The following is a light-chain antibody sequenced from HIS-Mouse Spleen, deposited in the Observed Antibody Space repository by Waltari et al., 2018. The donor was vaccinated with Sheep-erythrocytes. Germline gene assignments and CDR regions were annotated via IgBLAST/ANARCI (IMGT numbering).Light chain of an antibody. CDR1: QSVSSN. Sequence: EIVMTQSPATLSVSPGERATLSCRASQSVSSNLAWYQRKPGQAPRFLSYGASTRATGIPARFSGSGSGTEFTLTISSMQSEDFAVYYCQQYNNWPPLTFGGGTKVEIK. V-gene: IGKV3-15*01. J-gene: IGKJ4*01. CDR2: GAS. CDR3: QQYNNWPPLT.